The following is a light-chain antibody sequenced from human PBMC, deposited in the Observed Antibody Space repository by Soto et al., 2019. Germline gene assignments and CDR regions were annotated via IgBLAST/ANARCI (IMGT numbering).Light chain of an antibody. Sequence: QSVLTQPPSVSGAPGQRVIISCTGSSANIGGGFDVHWYQQLPGTAPKLLIYGHTNRPSGVPDRFSGSKSGTSASLAITGLQAEDEADYYCQSSDGGLSGYVFGTGTKVTVL. V-gene: IGLV1-40*01. J-gene: IGLJ1*01. CDR1: SANIGGGFD. CDR3: QSSDGGLSGYV. CDR2: GHT.